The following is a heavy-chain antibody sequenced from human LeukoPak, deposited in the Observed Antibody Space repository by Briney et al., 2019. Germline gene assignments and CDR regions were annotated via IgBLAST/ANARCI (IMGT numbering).Heavy chain of an antibody. V-gene: IGHV5-51*01. D-gene: IGHD3-10*01. Sequence: GESLKISCKGSGYRFNSYWIGWVRQMPGKGLEWMGIIYPGDSDTRYSPSFQGQVTISVDKSISTAYLQWGSLKASDTAMYYCARIDWFGELSSNGMDVWGQGTTVTVSS. CDR2: IYPGDSDT. J-gene: IGHJ6*02. CDR3: ARIDWFGELSSNGMDV. CDR1: GYRFNSYW.